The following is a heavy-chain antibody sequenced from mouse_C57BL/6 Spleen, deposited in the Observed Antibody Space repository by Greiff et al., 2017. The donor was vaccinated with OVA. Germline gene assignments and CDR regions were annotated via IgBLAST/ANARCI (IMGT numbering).Heavy chain of an antibody. CDR3: ARLGLRREGSSYFDD. CDR2: IDPSDSYT. J-gene: IGHJ2*01. Sequence: QVQLQQPGAELVMPGASVKLSCKASGYTFTSYWMHWVKQRPGQGLEWIGEIDPSDSYTNYNQKFKGKSTLTVDKSSSTAYMQLSSLTSEDSAVYYCARLGLRREGSSYFDDWGQGTTLTVPS. CDR1: GYTFTSYW. D-gene: IGHD2-4*01. V-gene: IGHV1-69*01.